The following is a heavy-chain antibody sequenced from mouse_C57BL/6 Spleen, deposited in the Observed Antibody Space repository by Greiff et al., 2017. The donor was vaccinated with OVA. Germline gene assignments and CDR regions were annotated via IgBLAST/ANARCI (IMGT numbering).Heavy chain of an antibody. CDR2: IYIGTGYT. CDR1: GYTFTSYG. D-gene: IGHD2-13*01. CDR3: ARRGLTPYFDV. Sequence: VQLQQSGAELVRPGSSVKMSCKTSGYTFTSYGINWVKQRPGQGLEWIGYIYIGTGYTEYNEKFKGKATLTSDTSSSTAYMQLSSLTSEDSAIYFCARRGLTPYFDVWGTGTTVTVSS. J-gene: IGHJ1*03. V-gene: IGHV1-58*01.